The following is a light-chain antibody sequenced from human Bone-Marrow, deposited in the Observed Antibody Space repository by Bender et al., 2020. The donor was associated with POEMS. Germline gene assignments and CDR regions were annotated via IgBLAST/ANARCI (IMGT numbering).Light chain of an antibody. CDR1: SNNIGNQG. J-gene: IGLJ3*02. Sequence: QAGLTQPPSVSKGLRQTATLTCTGNSNNIGNQGQGAVWLQQHQGHPPRLLSSNNGNRPSGISERFSASASGNTASLTITGLQPEDEADYYCLAWDISLSAWVFGGGTKMTVL. CDR2: NNG. V-gene: IGLV10-54*04. CDR3: LAWDISLSAWV.